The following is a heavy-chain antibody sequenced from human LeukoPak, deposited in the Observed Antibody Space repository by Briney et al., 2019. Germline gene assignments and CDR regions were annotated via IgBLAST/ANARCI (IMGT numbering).Heavy chain of an antibody. CDR2: IYYSGST. J-gene: IGHJ6*02. Sequence: SETLSLTCTVSGGSVSSGSYYWSWIRQPPGKGLEWIGYIYYSGSTNYNPSLKSRVTISVDTSKNQFSLKLSSVTAADTAVYYCARDQGGYSYGYYYYYGMDVWGQGTTVTVSS. V-gene: IGHV4-61*01. CDR3: ARDQGGYSYGYYYYYGMDV. D-gene: IGHD5-18*01. CDR1: GGSVSSGSYY.